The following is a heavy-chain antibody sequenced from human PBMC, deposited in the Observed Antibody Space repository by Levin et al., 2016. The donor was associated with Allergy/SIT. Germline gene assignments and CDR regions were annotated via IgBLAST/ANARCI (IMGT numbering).Heavy chain of an antibody. J-gene: IGHJ6*02. V-gene: IGHV3-30*18. CDR3: AKDGQQLVNYYYGMDV. CDR2: ISYDGSNK. D-gene: IGHD6-6*01. CDR1: GFTFSSYG. Sequence: GGSLRLSCAASGFTFSSYGMHWVRQAPGKGLEWVAVISYDGSNKYYADSVKGRFTISRDNSKNTLYLQMNSLRAEDTAVYYCAKDGQQLVNYYYGMDVWGQGTTVTVSS.